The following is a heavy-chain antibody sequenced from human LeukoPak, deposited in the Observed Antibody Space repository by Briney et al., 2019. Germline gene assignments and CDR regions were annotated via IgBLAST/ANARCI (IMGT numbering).Heavy chain of an antibody. V-gene: IGHV3-30-3*01. D-gene: IGHD3-9*01. CDR3: ARDRFEGLEGPFDY. CDR1: GFTFSSYA. CDR2: ISYDGSNK. J-gene: IGHJ4*02. Sequence: GGSLRLSCAASGFTFSSYAMHWVHQAPGKGLEWVAVISYDGSNKYYADSVKGRFTVSRDNSKNTLYLQMNSLRAEDTAVYYCARDRFEGLEGPFDYWGQGTLVTVSS.